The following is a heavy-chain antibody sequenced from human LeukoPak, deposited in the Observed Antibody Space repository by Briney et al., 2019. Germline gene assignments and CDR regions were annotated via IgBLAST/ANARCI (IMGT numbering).Heavy chain of an antibody. CDR1: GYTFTSYY. CDR2: INPSGGST. CDR3: ARAPGRGGNPGVTDP. Sequence: ASVKVSCKASGYTFTSYYMHWVRQAPGQGLEWMGIINPSGGSTSYAQKFQGRVTMTRDTSTSTVYMELSSLRSKDTAVYYCARAPGRGGNPGVTDPWGQGTLVTVSS. V-gene: IGHV1-46*01. J-gene: IGHJ5*02. D-gene: IGHD4-23*01.